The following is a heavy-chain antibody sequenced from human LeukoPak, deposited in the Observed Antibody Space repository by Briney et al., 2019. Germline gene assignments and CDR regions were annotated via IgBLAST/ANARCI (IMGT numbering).Heavy chain of an antibody. J-gene: IGHJ3*02. CDR1: GFNFYDYG. CDR3: ARDSTLDAFDI. V-gene: IGHV3-20*04. Sequence: GGSLRLSCTASGFNFYDYGMTWVRQAPGKGLGWVSDINWNGDSRGYAHSVRGRFTTSRDNAKNTLYLQMNSLRATDTAVYYCARDSTLDAFDIWGQGTMVTVSS. CDR2: INWNGDSR. D-gene: IGHD2/OR15-2a*01.